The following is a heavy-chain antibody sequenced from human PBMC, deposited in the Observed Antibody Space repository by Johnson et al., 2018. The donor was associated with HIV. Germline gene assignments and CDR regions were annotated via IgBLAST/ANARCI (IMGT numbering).Heavy chain of an antibody. J-gene: IGHJ3*02. CDR2: LWYDGSNK. CDR3: AKAQQLVSGGDAFDI. CDR1: GFTFSNSA. Sequence: QVLLVESGGGLVQPGGSLRLSCAASGFTFSNSAIHWVRQAPGKGLEWVAVLWYDGSNKYYADSVKGRFTISRDNSKNTVYLEMNSLRAEDTAVYYCAKAQQLVSGGDAFDIWDQGTMVTVSS. D-gene: IGHD6-6*01. V-gene: IGHV3-33*06.